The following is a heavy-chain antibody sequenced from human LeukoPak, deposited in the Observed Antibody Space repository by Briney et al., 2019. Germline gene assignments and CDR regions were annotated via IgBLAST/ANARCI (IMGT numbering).Heavy chain of an antibody. D-gene: IGHD2-15*01. V-gene: IGHV4-39*01. Sequence: LETLSLTCTVSGGSISSSSYYWGWIRQPPGKGLEWIGSIYYIGSTYYNPSLKSRVTISVDTSKNQFSLKLSSVTAADTAVYYCAGGYCSGGSCFKTHFDYWGQGTLVTVSS. CDR3: AGGYCSGGSCFKTHFDY. J-gene: IGHJ4*02. CDR2: IYYIGST. CDR1: GGSISSSSYY.